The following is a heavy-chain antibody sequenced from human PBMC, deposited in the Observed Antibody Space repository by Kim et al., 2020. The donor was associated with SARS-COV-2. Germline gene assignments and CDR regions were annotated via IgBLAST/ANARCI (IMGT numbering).Heavy chain of an antibody. CDR3: ARDTSSVGAAGEYAFDI. CDR1: GGTFSSYA. D-gene: IGHD1-26*01. CDR2: IIPIFGTA. V-gene: IGHV1-69*13. J-gene: IGHJ3*02. Sequence: SVKVSCKASGGTFSSYAISWVRQAPGQGLEWMGGIIPIFGTANYAQKFQGRVTITADESTSTAYMELSSLRSEDTAVYYCARDTSSVGAAGEYAFDIWGQGTMVTVSS.